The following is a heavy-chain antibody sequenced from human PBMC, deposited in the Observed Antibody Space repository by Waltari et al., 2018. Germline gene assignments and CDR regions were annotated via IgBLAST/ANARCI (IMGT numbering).Heavy chain of an antibody. Sequence: QVQLVQSGAEVKKPGSSVKVSCKASGGTFSSYAISWVRQAPGQGLEWMGGIIPIFGTANYAQKFQGRVTITSDESTSTAYMELSSLRSEDTAVYYCAGERPLAAAGTDYYYYGMDVWGQGTTVTVSS. V-gene: IGHV1-69*13. CDR1: GGTFSSYA. CDR2: IIPIFGTA. CDR3: AGERPLAAAGTDYYYYGMDV. J-gene: IGHJ6*02. D-gene: IGHD6-13*01.